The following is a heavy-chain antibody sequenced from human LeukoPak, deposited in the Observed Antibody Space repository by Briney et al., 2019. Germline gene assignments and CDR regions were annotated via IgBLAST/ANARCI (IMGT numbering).Heavy chain of an antibody. CDR2: ISSSSSYI. D-gene: IGHD3-22*01. V-gene: IGHV3-21*01. CDR3: ARDNSSGYYYIELDY. J-gene: IGHJ4*02. Sequence: GGSLRLSWAASGFTFSSYSMNWVRQAPGKGLEWVSSISSSSSYIYYADSVKGRFTISRDNAKNSLYLQMNSLRAEDTAVYYCARDNSSGYYYIELDYWGQGTLVTVSS. CDR1: GFTFSSYS.